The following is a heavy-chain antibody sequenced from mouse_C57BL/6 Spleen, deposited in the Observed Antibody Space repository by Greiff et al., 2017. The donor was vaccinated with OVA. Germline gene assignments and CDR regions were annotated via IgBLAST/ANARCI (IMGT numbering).Heavy chain of an antibody. CDR3: ARMSVLRYDWYFDV. D-gene: IGHD1-1*01. CDR2: IDPSDSYT. V-gene: IGHV1-69*01. J-gene: IGHJ1*03. Sequence: QVHVKQPGAELVMPGASVKLSCKASGYTFTSYWMHWVKQRPGRGLEWIGEIDPSDSYTNYNQKFKGKSTLTVDKSSSTAYMQLSSLTSEDSAVYYCARMSVLRYDWYFDVWGTGTTVTVSS. CDR1: GYTFTSYW.